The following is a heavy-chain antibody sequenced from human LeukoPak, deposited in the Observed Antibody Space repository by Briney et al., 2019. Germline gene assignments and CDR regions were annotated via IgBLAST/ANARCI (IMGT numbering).Heavy chain of an antibody. J-gene: IGHJ4*02. CDR1: GFIFSSYG. CDR3: AKVTGDYYDTSGALDY. CDR2: IWHDGSND. V-gene: IGHV3-33*06. D-gene: IGHD3-22*01. Sequence: GGSLRLSCAASGFIFSSYGMHWVRQAPGKGLEWVARIWHDGSNDDYADSVKGRFTISRDNSKNTLYLQMNSLRAEDTAIYYCAKVTGDYYDTSGALDYWGQGALVTVSS.